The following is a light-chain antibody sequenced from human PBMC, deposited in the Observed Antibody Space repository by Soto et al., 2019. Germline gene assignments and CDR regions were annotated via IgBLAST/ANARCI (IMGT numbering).Light chain of an antibody. Sequence: EIVLTQSPGTLSLSPGERATLSCRASQSVSSSYLAWYQQKPGQAPRLLIYGASSRATGIPDRFSGSGSGTDFTLTISRLEPEDFAVYYCQQYGSSLTWTFGQGPRWIS. CDR2: GAS. CDR3: QQYGSSLTWT. CDR1: QSVSSSY. V-gene: IGKV3-20*01. J-gene: IGKJ1*01.